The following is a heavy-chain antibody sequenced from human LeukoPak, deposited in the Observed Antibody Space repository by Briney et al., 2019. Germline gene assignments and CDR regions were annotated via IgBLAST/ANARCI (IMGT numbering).Heavy chain of an antibody. CDR1: GASISSTTYY. CDR2: LYHGGST. Sequence: PSETLSLTCTVSGASISSTTYYWGWIRQPPGKGLEWIGTLYHGGSTYFNPSLRSRVTISVDTSKNQFSLQLSSVTAADTAVYFCARMAPAARRHNAFDFWGQGTVVTVSS. J-gene: IGHJ3*01. D-gene: IGHD2-2*01. V-gene: IGHV4-39*07. CDR3: ARMAPAARRHNAFDF.